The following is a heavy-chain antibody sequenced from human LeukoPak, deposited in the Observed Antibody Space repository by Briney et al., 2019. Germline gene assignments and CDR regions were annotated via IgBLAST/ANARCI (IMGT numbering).Heavy chain of an antibody. V-gene: IGHV3-23*01. Sequence: GGSLRLSCAASGFTFSTYAINWVRQAPGKGLEWVSAISGSGGSTYYADSVKGRFTISRDNSKNTLYLQMNSLRAEDTAVYYCAKGYSRAIDAFDIWGQGTMVTVSS. D-gene: IGHD6-13*01. CDR2: ISGSGGST. CDR3: AKGYSRAIDAFDI. J-gene: IGHJ3*02. CDR1: GFTFSTYA.